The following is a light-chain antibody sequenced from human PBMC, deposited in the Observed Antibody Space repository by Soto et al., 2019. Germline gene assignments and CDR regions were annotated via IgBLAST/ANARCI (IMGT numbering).Light chain of an antibody. J-gene: IGLJ1*01. CDR1: SSDVGGYNY. CDR2: EVS. Sequence: QSVLTQPASVSGSPGQSITISCTGTSSDVGGYNYVSWYQQHPGKAPKLIIYEVSNRPSGVSDRFSGYKYGNTASLTISGLQAEDEADYYCSSHRRSSTPYVFGNGTKVTVL. V-gene: IGLV2-14*03. CDR3: SSHRRSSTPYV.